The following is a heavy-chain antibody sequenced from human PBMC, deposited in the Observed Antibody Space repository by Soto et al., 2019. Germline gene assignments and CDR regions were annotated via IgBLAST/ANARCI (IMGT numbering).Heavy chain of an antibody. Sequence: GDSLKISCQFSGYNFRDYYIACVRQMPGRFPEWVVLIYPGDSDTRYNPSVQGQVTISVDRSTDTAYLQWNRLKASDSGTYSCAKQRTVKTPVGKMSLEYWGKPTLVNVSS. V-gene: IGHV5-51*01. CDR3: AKQRTVKTPVGKMSLEY. D-gene: IGHD3-22*01. CDR2: IYPGDSDT. CDR1: GYNFRDYY. J-gene: IGHJ4*02.